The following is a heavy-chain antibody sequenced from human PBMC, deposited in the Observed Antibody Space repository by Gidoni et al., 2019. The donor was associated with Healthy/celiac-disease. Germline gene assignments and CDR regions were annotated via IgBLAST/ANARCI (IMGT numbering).Heavy chain of an antibody. Sequence: QVQLQQWGAGLLKPSETLSLTCAVYGRSFSGYYWSWIRQPPGTGLEWIGEINHSGSTNYNPSLKSRVTRSVDTSKNQFSLKLSSGTAADTAVYYCARLPPLYCSSTSCYRRYYYYMDVWGKGTTVTVSS. CDR1: GRSFSGYY. V-gene: IGHV4-34*01. CDR2: INHSGST. J-gene: IGHJ6*03. D-gene: IGHD2-2*02. CDR3: ARLPPLYCSSTSCYRRYYYYMDV.